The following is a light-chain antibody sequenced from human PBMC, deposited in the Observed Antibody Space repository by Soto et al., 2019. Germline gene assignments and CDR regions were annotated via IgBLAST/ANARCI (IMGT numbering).Light chain of an antibody. CDR3: KSRTTRNTLV. Sequence: QSVLTQPASVSGSPGQSITISCTVTSSDVGGYNYVSWYQQHPGKAPKLIIYEVTHRPSGVSSRFYGSRPGNTASLTISGLQAEDEAHYYCKSRTTRNTLVFGGGTK. CDR1: SSDVGGYNY. J-gene: IGLJ3*02. CDR2: EVT. V-gene: IGLV2-14*01.